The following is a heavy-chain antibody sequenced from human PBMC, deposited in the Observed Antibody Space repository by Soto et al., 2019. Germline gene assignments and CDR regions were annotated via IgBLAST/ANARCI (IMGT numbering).Heavy chain of an antibody. J-gene: IGHJ4*02. CDR2: MNPKSGNT. Sequence: ASVKVSCKASGYTFTDFNINWVRQATGQGLEWLGWMNPKSGNTGYAQKFRGRVAMSTDSSISTAYMDLHSLTSDDTAVYYCARVLRYFDGVTDSWGQGTLVTVS. D-gene: IGHD3-9*01. V-gene: IGHV1-8*01. CDR1: GYTFTDFN. CDR3: ARVLRYFDGVTDS.